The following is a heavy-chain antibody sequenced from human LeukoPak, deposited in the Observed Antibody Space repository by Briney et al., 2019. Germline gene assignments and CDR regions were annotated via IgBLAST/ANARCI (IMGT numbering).Heavy chain of an antibody. CDR1: GFTFDDYG. Sequence: PGGSLRLSCAASGFTFDDYGMSWVRQAPGKGLEWVSGINWNGGSTGYADSVKGRFTISRDNAKNSLYLQMNSLRAEDTALYYCARDSTSHPWLRFPIDYWGQGTLVTVSS. V-gene: IGHV3-20*04. J-gene: IGHJ4*02. CDR2: INWNGGST. D-gene: IGHD5-12*01. CDR3: ARDSTSHPWLRFPIDY.